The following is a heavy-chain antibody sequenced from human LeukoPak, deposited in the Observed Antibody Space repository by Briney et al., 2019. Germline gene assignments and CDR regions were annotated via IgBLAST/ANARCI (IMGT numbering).Heavy chain of an antibody. CDR3: AKASTWAQTDYGDFFDY. V-gene: IGHV3-23*01. Sequence: PGGSLRLSCAASGFTFTSYPMSWVRQAPGRGLEWVSAISGSGGSTYYADSVKGRFTISRDNSKNTLYLQMNSLRAGDTAVYYCAKASTWAQTDYGDFFDYWGQGTLVTVSS. CDR1: GFTFTSYP. J-gene: IGHJ4*02. CDR2: ISGSGGST. D-gene: IGHD4-17*01.